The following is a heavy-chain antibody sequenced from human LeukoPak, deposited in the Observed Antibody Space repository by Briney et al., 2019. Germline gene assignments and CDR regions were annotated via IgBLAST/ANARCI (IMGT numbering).Heavy chain of an antibody. J-gene: IGHJ4*02. CDR2: ISGNGGST. CDR1: GFTFSRYP. D-gene: IGHD3-3*01. CDR3: VKAQYDFWSGLDY. Sequence: GGSLRLSCSASGFTFSRYPMHWVRQAPGKRLEYVSAISGNGGSTYYADSVKGRFTISRDNSKNKLYLQMSSLRTEDTAIYYCVKAQYDFWSGLDYWGQGTLVTVSS. V-gene: IGHV3-64D*09.